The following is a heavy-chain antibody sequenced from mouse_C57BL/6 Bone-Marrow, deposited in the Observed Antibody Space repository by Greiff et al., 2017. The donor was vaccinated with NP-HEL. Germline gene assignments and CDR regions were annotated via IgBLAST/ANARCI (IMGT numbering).Heavy chain of an antibody. J-gene: IGHJ3*01. Sequence: VQLQQSGAELVRPGASVKLSCTASGFNIKDDYMHWVKQRPEQGLEWIGWIDPENGDTEYASKFQGKATITADTSSNTAYLQLSSLTSEDTAVYYCTTGTMVATGPWFAYWGQGTLVTVSA. D-gene: IGHD2-2*01. V-gene: IGHV14-4*01. CDR1: GFNIKDDY. CDR2: IDPENGDT. CDR3: TTGTMVATGPWFAY.